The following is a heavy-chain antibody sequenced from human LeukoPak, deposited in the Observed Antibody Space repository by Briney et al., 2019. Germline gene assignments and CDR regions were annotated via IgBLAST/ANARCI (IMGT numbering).Heavy chain of an antibody. CDR1: GGTFSRYA. J-gene: IGHJ6*02. V-gene: IGHV1-69*13. Sequence: SVKVSCKASGGTFSRYAISWVRQAPGQGLEWMGGIIPIFGTANHAQKFQVRVTITADESTSTAYMELSSLRSEDTAVYYCARDTDYCSSTSCYNGHYYGMDVWGQGTTVTVSS. D-gene: IGHD2-2*02. CDR2: IIPIFGTA. CDR3: ARDTDYCSSTSCYNGHYYGMDV.